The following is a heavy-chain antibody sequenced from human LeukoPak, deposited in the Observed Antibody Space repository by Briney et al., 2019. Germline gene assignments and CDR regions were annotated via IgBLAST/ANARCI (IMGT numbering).Heavy chain of an antibody. CDR1: GYSFTSYW. CDR2: IYPGDSDT. J-gene: IGHJ4*02. V-gene: IGHV5-51*01. CDR3: ARDHSIVATIASYFDY. D-gene: IGHD5-12*01. Sequence: GESLKISCKGSGYSFTSYWIGWVRQMPGKGLEWMGIIYPGDSDTRYSPSFQGQVTISADKSISTAHLQWSSLKASDTAMYYCARDHSIVATIASYFDYWGQGTLVTVSS.